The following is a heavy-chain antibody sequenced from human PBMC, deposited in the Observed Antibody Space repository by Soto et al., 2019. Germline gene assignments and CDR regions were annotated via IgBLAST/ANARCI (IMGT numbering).Heavy chain of an antibody. D-gene: IGHD6-25*01. CDR2: TFSRGSA. CDR3: AGHHPRTLAALEIRFDF. Sequence: PSETLSLTCTVSGDSIGNSHWSWIRQPPGKGLEWIGLTFSRGSATYNPSLKSRVTISVDTSKNQLSLKLTSVTAADTAVYFCAGHHPRTLAALEIRFDFWGKGTLVTVSS. CDR1: GDSIGNSH. V-gene: IGHV4-4*09. J-gene: IGHJ4*02.